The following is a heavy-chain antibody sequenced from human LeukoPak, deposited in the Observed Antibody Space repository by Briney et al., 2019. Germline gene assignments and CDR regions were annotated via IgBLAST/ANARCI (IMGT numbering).Heavy chain of an antibody. CDR3: ARDNNWGSTHY. Sequence: GESLRLSCAASGFTFNTYAMHWVRQAPGKGLEWVAVVSYDGSNKYYADSVQGRFAVSRDNSKNTLFLHMNTLTTDDTAVYYCARDNNWGSTHYWGQGTLVTVSP. J-gene: IGHJ4*02. V-gene: IGHV3-30*09. D-gene: IGHD7-27*01. CDR1: GFTFNTYA. CDR2: VSYDGSNK.